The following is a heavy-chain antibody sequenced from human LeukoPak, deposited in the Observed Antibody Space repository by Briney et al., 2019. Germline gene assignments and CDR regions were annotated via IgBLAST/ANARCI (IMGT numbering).Heavy chain of an antibody. CDR3: ARAYYSGSYNPFDY. CDR2: ISYDGSNK. Sequence: GRSLRLSCAASGFTFSSYGMHWVRQAPGKGLEWVAVISYDGSNKYYADSVKGRFTISRDNSKNTLYLQMNSLRAEDTAVYYCARAYYSGSYNPFDYWGQGTLVTVSS. CDR1: GFTFSSYG. J-gene: IGHJ4*02. D-gene: IGHD1-26*01. V-gene: IGHV3-30*03.